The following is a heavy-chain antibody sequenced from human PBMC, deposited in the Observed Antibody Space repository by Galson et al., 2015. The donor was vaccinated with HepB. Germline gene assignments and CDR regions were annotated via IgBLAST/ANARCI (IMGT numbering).Heavy chain of an antibody. D-gene: IGHD2-2*01. CDR3: ARLKVGRVVPAAADY. CDR1: GYSFTNYW. Sequence: QSGAEVKKPGESLEISCLSSGYSFTNYWIDWVRQMPGKGLEWMGIIYPGDSNTTYTPSFQGQVTISADKSITTAYLQWSSLKASDTAIYYCARLKVGRVVPAAADYWGRGTLVTVSS. CDR2: IYPGDSNT. V-gene: IGHV5-51*01. J-gene: IGHJ4*01.